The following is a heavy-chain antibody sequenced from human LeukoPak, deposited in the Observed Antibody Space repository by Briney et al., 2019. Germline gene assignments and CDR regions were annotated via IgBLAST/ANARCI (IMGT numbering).Heavy chain of an antibody. CDR1: GLTFSSYA. CDR2: ISTSGIST. CDR3: AKAVGSGTSLSLDY. V-gene: IGHV3-23*01. Sequence: PGGSLRLSCAASGLTFSSYAMSWVRQAPGRGLEWVSTISTSGISTYYADSVKGRFTISRDNSENTLYLQMNSLTAEDTAVYYCAKAVGSGTSLSLDYWGQGTLVTVSS. D-gene: IGHD3-10*01. J-gene: IGHJ4*02.